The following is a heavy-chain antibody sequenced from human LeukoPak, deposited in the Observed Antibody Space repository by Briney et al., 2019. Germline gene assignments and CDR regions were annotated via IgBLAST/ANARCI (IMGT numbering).Heavy chain of an antibody. J-gene: IGHJ5*02. V-gene: IGHV4-59*01. CDR2: IYYSGST. CDR1: GGSISSYY. Sequence: SETLSLTCTVSGGSISSYYWSWIRQPPGKGLEWIGYIYYSGSTNYNPSLKSRVTISVDTSKNQFSLKLSSVTAADTAVYYCARDARGSGSYYNWFDPWGQGTLATVSS. CDR3: ARDARGSGSYYNWFDP. D-gene: IGHD3-10*01.